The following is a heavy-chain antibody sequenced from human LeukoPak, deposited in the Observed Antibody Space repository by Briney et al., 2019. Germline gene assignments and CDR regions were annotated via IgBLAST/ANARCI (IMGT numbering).Heavy chain of an antibody. CDR3: ARWDIVGGYNWFDP. CDR1: GFTFSSYA. CDR2: ISYDGSNK. D-gene: IGHD2-15*01. V-gene: IGHV3-30-3*01. J-gene: IGHJ5*02. Sequence: PGGSLRLSCAASGFTFSSYAMHWVRQAPGKGLEWVAVISYDGSNKYYADSVKGRFTISRDNSKNTLYLQMNSLRAEDTAVYYCARWDIVGGYNWFDPWGQGTLVTVSS.